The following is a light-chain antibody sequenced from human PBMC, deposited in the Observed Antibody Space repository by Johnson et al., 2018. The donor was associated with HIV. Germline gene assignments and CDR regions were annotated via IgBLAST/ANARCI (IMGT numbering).Light chain of an antibody. CDR1: SSNIGNNY. V-gene: IGLV1-51*02. CDR3: ATWDSSLSPRGV. Sequence: QSVLSQPPSVSAAPGQKVTISCSGSSSNIGNNYVSWYQQLPGTAPKLLIYENHKRPSGIPDRFPGSKSGTSATLGITGLQTGDDAAYSCATWDSSLSPRGVFGTGTKVTV. J-gene: IGLJ1*01. CDR2: ENH.